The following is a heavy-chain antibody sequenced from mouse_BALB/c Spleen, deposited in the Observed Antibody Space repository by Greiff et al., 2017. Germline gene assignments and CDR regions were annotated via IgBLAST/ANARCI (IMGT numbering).Heavy chain of an antibody. CDR3: ARHDGYYAMDY. V-gene: IGHV5-12-2*01. CDR2: ISNGGGST. Sequence: EVKVVESGGGLVQPGGSLKLSCAASGFTFSSYTMSWVRQTPEKRLEWVAYISNGGGSTYYPDTVKGRFTISRGNAKNTLYLQMSSLKSEDTAMYYCARHDGYYAMDYWGQGTSVTVSS. CDR1: GFTFSSYT. J-gene: IGHJ4*01. D-gene: IGHD2-3*01.